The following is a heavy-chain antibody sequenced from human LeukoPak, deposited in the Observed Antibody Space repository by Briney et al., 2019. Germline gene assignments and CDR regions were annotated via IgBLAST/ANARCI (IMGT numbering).Heavy chain of an antibody. CDR1: GFIFSSYW. Sequence: PGGSLRLSCAASGFIFSSYWMSWVRQAAGKGREWVANINQDGRKKYYVDSVKGRFTISTDNAKNSLYLQMNSLRAEDTAVYYCARDQYGSGYYYDYWGQGTLVTVSS. CDR2: INQDGRKK. J-gene: IGHJ4*02. D-gene: IGHD3-22*01. CDR3: ARDQYGSGYYYDY. V-gene: IGHV3-7*01.